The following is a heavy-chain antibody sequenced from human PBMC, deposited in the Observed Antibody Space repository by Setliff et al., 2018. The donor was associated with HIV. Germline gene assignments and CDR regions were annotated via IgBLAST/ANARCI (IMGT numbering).Heavy chain of an antibody. Sequence: SETLSLTCSVPSGSIGSNYYWGWVRRPPGKGLEWIGNVHFGGSTYYNPSLDSRVTIHVATSKKQFFLSLSSVTAADTAVYYCARPALGIGGGSMFDSWGQGILVTVSS. J-gene: IGHJ4*02. CDR3: ARPALGIGGGSMFDS. CDR2: VHFGGST. CDR1: SGSIGSNYY. V-gene: IGHV4-39*01. D-gene: IGHD3-3*01.